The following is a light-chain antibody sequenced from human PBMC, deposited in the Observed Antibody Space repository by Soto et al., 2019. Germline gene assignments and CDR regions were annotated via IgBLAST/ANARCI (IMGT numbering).Light chain of an antibody. V-gene: IGLV2-14*03. CDR3: YSSRSSSTTFYV. Sequence: QYALTQPASVSGSPGQSITISCAGTSSDIGGSEYVAWYQQHPGKAPKLMLYGVSNRPSGVSNRFSGSKARNTASLTISGLQAEDEADYFCYSSRSSSTTFYVFGTGTKVTVL. CDR1: SSDIGGSEY. CDR2: GVS. J-gene: IGLJ1*01.